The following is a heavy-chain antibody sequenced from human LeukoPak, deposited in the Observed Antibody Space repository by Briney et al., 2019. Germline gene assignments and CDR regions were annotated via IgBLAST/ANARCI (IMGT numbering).Heavy chain of an antibody. CDR1: GGSISSSNW. J-gene: IGHJ4*02. V-gene: IGHV4-4*02. Sequence: SGTLSLTCAVSGGSISSSNWWSWVRQPPGKGLEWIGEIYHSGSTNYNPSLKSRVTISVDMSKNQFSLKLSSVTAADTAVYYCARGAGEQLWFYFDYWGQGTLVTVSS. CDR2: IYHSGST. CDR3: ARGAGEQLWFYFDY. D-gene: IGHD5-18*01.